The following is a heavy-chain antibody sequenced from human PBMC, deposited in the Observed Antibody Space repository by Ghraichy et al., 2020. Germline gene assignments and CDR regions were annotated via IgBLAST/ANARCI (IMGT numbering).Heavy chain of an antibody. V-gene: IGHV4-4*02. D-gene: IGHD6-19*01. CDR1: GDSISNNDW. J-gene: IGHJ4*02. Sequence: SETLSLTCAVSGDSISNNDWWAWVRQTPEKGLEWIGEIHHNGRTKYNPSLKSRVTMSVDKSKNQLSLQLNSVAAADTALYYCARVLRTGWRQHDCWGQGALVTVSS. CDR3: ARVLRTGWRQHDC. CDR2: IHHNGRT.